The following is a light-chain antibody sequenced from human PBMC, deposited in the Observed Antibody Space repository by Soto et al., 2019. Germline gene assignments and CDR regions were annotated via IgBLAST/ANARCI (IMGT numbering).Light chain of an antibody. CDR3: CSYSGSSTGV. V-gene: IGLV2-23*01. J-gene: IGLJ2*01. CDR2: EGS. CDR1: SSDVGTYNL. Sequence: QSALTQPASVSGSPGQSITISCTGTSSDVGTYNLVSWYQQHPGKAPKLMIYEGSKRPSGVSNRFSGSKSGNTASLTLSGLQAEDEADYYCCSYSGSSTGVFGGGTKVTVL.